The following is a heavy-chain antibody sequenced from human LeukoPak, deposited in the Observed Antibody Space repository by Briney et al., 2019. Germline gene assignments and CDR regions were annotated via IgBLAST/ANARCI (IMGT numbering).Heavy chain of an antibody. Sequence: PGRSLRLSCAASGFTFDDYTMHWVRQAPGKGLEWVSLISWDGGSTYYADSVKGRFTISRDNSKNSLYLQMNSLRTEDTALYYCAKEMYSSVGYYYYGMDVWGQGTTVTVSS. CDR2: ISWDGGST. D-gene: IGHD6-19*01. J-gene: IGHJ6*02. CDR1: GFTFDDYT. CDR3: AKEMYSSVGYYYYGMDV. V-gene: IGHV3-43*01.